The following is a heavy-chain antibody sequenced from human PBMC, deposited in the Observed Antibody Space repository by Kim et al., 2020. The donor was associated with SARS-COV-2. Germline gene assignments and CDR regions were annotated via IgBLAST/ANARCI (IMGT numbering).Heavy chain of an antibody. CDR3: ASFLFNFDWLFYGFDY. CDR1: GGSISSSSYY. D-gene: IGHD3-9*01. J-gene: IGHJ4*02. Sequence: SETLSLTCTVSGGSISSSSYYWGWIRQPPGKGLEWIGSIYYSGSTYYNPSLKSRVTISVDTSKNQFSLKLSSVTAADTAVYYCASFLFNFDWLFYGFDYWGQGTLVTVSS. V-gene: IGHV4-39*01. CDR2: IYYSGST.